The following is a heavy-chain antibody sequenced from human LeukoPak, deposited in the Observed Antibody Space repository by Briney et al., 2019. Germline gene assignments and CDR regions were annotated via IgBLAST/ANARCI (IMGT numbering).Heavy chain of an antibody. CDR2: IYYSGST. V-gene: IGHV4-39*07. J-gene: IGHJ3*02. Sequence: PSETLSLTCTVSGGSISSSSYYWGWIRQPPGKGLEWIGSIYYSGSTYYNPSLKSRVTISVDTSKNQFSLKLSSVSAADTAVYYCARDRTGPVAGGGFDIWGQGTMVTVSS. D-gene: IGHD6-19*01. CDR1: GGSISSSSYY. CDR3: ARDRTGPVAGGGFDI.